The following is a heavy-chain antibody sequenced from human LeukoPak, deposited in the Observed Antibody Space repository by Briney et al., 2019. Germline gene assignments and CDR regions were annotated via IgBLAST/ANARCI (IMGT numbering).Heavy chain of an antibody. D-gene: IGHD2-2*01. CDR3: AKPSKYGNFFDY. J-gene: IGHJ4*02. CDR1: GFTFSSYN. V-gene: IGHV3-23*01. Sequence: GGSLRLSCVASGFTFSSYNMNWVRQAPGKGLEWVSAISGSGGSTYYADSVKGRFTISRDNSKNTLYLQMNSLRAEDTAVYYCAKPSKYGNFFDYWGQGTLVTVSS. CDR2: ISGSGGST.